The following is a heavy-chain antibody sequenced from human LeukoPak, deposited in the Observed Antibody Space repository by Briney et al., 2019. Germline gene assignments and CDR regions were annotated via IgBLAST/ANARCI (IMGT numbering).Heavy chain of an antibody. CDR3: ARVRGIAARGLLNWFAP. CDR1: GYTFTSYD. V-gene: IGHV1-8*01. CDR2: MNPNSGNT. Sequence: ASVNVSCKASGYTFTSYDINWVRQATGQGLEWMGWMNPNSGNTGYAQKFQGRVTMTRNTSISTAYMELSSLRSEDTAVYYCARVRGIAARGLLNWFAPWGQGTLVTVSS. D-gene: IGHD6-6*01. J-gene: IGHJ5*02.